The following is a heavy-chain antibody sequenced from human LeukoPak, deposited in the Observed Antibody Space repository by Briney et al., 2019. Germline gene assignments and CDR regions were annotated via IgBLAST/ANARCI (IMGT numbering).Heavy chain of an antibody. Sequence: GGSLRLSCAAPGFIFSNYAMSWVRQAPGKGLEWVSAISGSDDNTYYADSVRGRFTISRDNSKNTLYLQMNSLRAEDTAIYFCAKSRSGVSSCYNYWGQGTLVTVSS. V-gene: IGHV3-23*01. CDR3: AKSRSGVSSCYNY. J-gene: IGHJ4*02. CDR2: ISGSDDNT. CDR1: GFIFSNYA. D-gene: IGHD2-15*01.